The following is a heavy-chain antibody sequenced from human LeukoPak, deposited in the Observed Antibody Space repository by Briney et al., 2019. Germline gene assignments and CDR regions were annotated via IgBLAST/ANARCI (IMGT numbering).Heavy chain of an antibody. V-gene: IGHV2-5*02. Sequence: SGPTLVNPTQALTLTCTFSGFSLKSNGVGVGWFRQPPGKALVWLSLIYLDDDNRYSPSLRSRLTITKDTSKNQVVLTMTHTDAVDTATYYCAHRAVSATGWFDPWGQGTLVTVSS. CDR3: AHRAVSATGWFDP. CDR2: IYLDDDN. J-gene: IGHJ5*02. CDR1: GFSLKSNGVG. D-gene: IGHD6-19*01.